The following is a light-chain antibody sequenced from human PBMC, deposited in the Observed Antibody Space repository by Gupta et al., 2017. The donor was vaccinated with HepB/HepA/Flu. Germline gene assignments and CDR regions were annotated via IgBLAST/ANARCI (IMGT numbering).Light chain of an antibody. Sequence: ETVFTQSPVTLSFSPGARATLSCRASQRISSFLAWYQQTPGQAPRLLIYGASNWATGIPGRFSGSGSETELTVTISNLEPEDIAAYYCQQCENCRITFGTGTKVEI. J-gene: IGKJ3*01. CDR2: GAS. CDR1: QRISSF. V-gene: IGKV3-11*01. CDR3: QQCENCRIT.